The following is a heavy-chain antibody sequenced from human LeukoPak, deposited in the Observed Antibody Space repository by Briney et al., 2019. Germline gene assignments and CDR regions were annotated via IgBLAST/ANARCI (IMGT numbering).Heavy chain of an antibody. CDR3: ARHDGSGDDAFDM. V-gene: IGHV5-51*01. CDR1: GYNFPSYW. D-gene: IGHD7-27*01. CDR2: NYTGDSDI. Sequence: GESLKISCNASGYNFPSYWIGWVRQVPGKGLGWMGINYTGDSDIRYSPSVQGQVTISADKSISTAYLQWSSLKAADTAMYYCARHDGSGDDAFDMWGQGTMVTVSS. J-gene: IGHJ3*02.